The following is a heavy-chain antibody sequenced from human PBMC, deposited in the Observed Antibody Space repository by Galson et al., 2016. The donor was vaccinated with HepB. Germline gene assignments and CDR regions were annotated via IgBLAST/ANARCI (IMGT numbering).Heavy chain of an antibody. CDR2: INAGNGNT. D-gene: IGHD3-16*02. CDR1: GYTFSSYA. CDR3: ARDRKIYQMLYPGYYYGMDV. Sequence: SVKVSCKASGYTFSSYAMHWVRQAPGQRFEWMGWINAGNGNTKYSQKLQGRVTITMDRSARTAYMELSSLRSEDTAVYYCARDRKIYQMLYPGYYYGMDVWGQGTTVTVSS. V-gene: IGHV1-3*01. J-gene: IGHJ6*02.